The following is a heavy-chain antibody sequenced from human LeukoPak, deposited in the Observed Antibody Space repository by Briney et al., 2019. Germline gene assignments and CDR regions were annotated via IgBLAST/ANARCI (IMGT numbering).Heavy chain of an antibody. CDR2: ICWNGGSI. CDR1: GFTFDDYA. J-gene: IGHJ4*02. CDR3: AKDTGAYYDSSGYLDY. Sequence: PGGSLRLSCAASGFTFDDYAMHWVRQAPGKGLEWVSGICWNGGSIGYADSVKGRFTISRDNAKNSLYLQMNSLRAEDTALYYCAKDTGAYYDSSGYLDYWGQGTLVTVSS. V-gene: IGHV3-9*01. D-gene: IGHD3-22*01.